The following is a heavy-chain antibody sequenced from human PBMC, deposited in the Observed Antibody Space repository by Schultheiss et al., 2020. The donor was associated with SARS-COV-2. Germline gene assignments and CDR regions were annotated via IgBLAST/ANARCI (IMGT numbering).Heavy chain of an antibody. CDR2: INHSGST. Sequence: SETLSLTCAVYGGSFSGYYWSWIRQPPGKGLEWIGEINHSGSTNYNPSLKSRVTISADTSKNQFSLKLSSVTAADTAVYYCARLVGGLVDWFDPWGQGTLVTVSS. CDR3: ARLVGGLVDWFDP. V-gene: IGHV4-34*01. CDR1: GGSFSGYY. J-gene: IGHJ5*02. D-gene: IGHD2-15*01.